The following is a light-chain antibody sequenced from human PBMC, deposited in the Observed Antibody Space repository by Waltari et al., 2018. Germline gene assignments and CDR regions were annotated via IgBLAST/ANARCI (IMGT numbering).Light chain of an antibody. CDR1: SSDVGSFKL. CDR2: PDR. Sequence: QSALTQPASVSGSPGQSITISCTGTSSDVGSFKLVSWYQQHPGKTPRLIFYPDRNRPSGSSNRFSGSKSGNTASLTISGLQAEDEAAYYCCSYAGSSTVKFGEGTYLTVL. J-gene: IGLJ2*01. CDR3: CSYAGSSTVK. V-gene: IGLV2-23*01.